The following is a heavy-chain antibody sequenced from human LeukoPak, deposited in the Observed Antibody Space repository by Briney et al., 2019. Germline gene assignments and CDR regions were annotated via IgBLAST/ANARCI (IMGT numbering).Heavy chain of an antibody. CDR1: GGSISSGLYS. CDR3: ARLQYCSGTSCYWFDP. Sequence: TSETLSLTCDVSGGSISSGLYSWSWIRQPLGKGLEWIGYIYHTGSTYYNPSLKSRVTISVDTSKNQFSLRLSSVTAADTAVYYCARLQYCSGTSCYWFDPWGQGTLVTVSS. V-gene: IGHV4-30-2*01. D-gene: IGHD2-2*01. CDR2: IYHTGST. J-gene: IGHJ5*02.